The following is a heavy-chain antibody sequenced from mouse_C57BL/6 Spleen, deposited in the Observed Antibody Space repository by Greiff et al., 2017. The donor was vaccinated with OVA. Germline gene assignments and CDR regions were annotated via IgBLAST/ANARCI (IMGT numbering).Heavy chain of an antibody. Sequence: EVKLMESGPGLVKPSQSLSLTCSVTGYSITSGYYWNWIRQFPGNKLEWMGYISYDGSNNYNPSLKNRISITRDTSKNQFFLKLNSVTTEDTATYYCARGYGNLAMDYWGQGTSVTVSS. CDR3: ARGYGNLAMDY. J-gene: IGHJ4*01. D-gene: IGHD2-10*02. CDR1: GYSITSGYY. V-gene: IGHV3-6*01. CDR2: ISYDGSN.